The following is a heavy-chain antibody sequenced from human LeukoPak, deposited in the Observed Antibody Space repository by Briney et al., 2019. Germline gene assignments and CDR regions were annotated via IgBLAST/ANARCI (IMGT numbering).Heavy chain of an antibody. CDR3: AKDSAGPPRHYFDY. J-gene: IGHJ4*02. CDR1: GFTFSSYA. CDR2: ISGSGGST. V-gene: IGHV3-23*01. D-gene: IGHD6-19*01. Sequence: GGSLRLSCAASGFTFSSYAMSWVRQAPGKGLEWVSAISGSGGSTYYADSVKSRFTISRDNSKNTLYLQINSLRAEDTAVYYCAKDSAGPPRHYFDYWGQGTLVTVSS.